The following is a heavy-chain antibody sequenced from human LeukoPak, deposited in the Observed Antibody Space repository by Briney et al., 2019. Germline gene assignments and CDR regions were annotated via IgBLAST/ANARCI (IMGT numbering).Heavy chain of an antibody. CDR3: ARDPYYGSGSYNWFDP. D-gene: IGHD3-10*01. CDR2: INPTGTAT. CDR1: GYTFIRHW. V-gene: IGHV1-46*01. Sequence: GASVKVSCKASGYTFIRHWMHWVRLAPGQGLEWVGLINPTGTATLYAQKFQGRVTLTRDMSTSTDYMELSRLRSDDTAVYYCARDPYYGSGSYNWFDPWGQGTLVTVSS. J-gene: IGHJ5*02.